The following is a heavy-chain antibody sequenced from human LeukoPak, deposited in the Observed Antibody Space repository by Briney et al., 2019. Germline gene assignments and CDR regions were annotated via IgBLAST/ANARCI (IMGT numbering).Heavy chain of an antibody. CDR3: ARGPARTFGSGSNWFDP. CDR2: IIPIFGTA. D-gene: IGHD3-10*01. Sequence: SVKVSCKASGGTFSSYAISWVRQAPGQGLEWMGGIIPIFGTANYAQKFQGRVTITADESTSTAYMELSSLRSEDTAVYYCARGPARTFGSGSNWFDPWGQGTLVTVSS. CDR1: GGTFSSYA. J-gene: IGHJ5*02. V-gene: IGHV1-69*13.